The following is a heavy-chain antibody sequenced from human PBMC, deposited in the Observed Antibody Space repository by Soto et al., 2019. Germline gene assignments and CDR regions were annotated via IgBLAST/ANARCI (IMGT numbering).Heavy chain of an antibody. CDR1: GFTFSSYN. CDR3: ARDDSFVY. V-gene: IGHV3-48*02. J-gene: IGHJ4*02. CDR2: ISSSSSTI. Sequence: EVQLVESGGGLVQPGGSLRLSCAASGFTFSSYNMNWVRQAPGKGMEWVSYISSSSSTIYYEYSVKVRFTISRDNAKKSLYLQMNILRDDDMAVYYYARDDSFVYWGQGTLVXLSS.